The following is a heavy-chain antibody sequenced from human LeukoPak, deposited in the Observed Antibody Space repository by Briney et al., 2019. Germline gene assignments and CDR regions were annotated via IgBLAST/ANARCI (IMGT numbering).Heavy chain of an antibody. CDR3: GKLDWLEP. V-gene: IGHV3-74*03. CDR2: SEGDDSTT. Sequence: GGSLRLSCAASGFTIGRYWMHWVRQAPGKGLVWVSRSEGDDSTTTYADSVKGRFTVSRDTAKNTLYLQMNSLRVEDTAVYYCGKLDWLEPWGQGTLVTVSP. CDR1: GFTIGRYW. J-gene: IGHJ5*02.